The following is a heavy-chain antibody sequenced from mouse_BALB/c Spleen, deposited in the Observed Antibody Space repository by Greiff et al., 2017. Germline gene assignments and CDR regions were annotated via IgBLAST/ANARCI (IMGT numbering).Heavy chain of an antibody. CDR2: ISSGGGST. CDR1: GFAFSSYD. V-gene: IGHV5-12-1*01. CDR3: ARQDYGYGALAY. J-gene: IGHJ3*01. D-gene: IGHD2-2*01. Sequence: EVKLVESGGGLVKPGGSLKLSCAASGFAFSSYDMSWVRQTPEKRLEWVAYISSGGGSTYYPDTVKGRFTISRDNAKNTLYLQMSSLKSEDTAMYYCARQDYGYGALAYWGQGTLVTVSA.